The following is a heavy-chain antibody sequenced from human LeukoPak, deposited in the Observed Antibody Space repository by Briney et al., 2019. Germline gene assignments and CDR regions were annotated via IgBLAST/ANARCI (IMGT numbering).Heavy chain of an antibody. D-gene: IGHD5-12*01. CDR1: GFTFSNYA. CDR3: ARDREATLLIPRKRGYYFDY. J-gene: IGHJ4*02. CDR2: ISGSGGST. Sequence: HPGGSLRLSCAASGFTFSNYAMSWVRQAPGKGLEWVSIISGSGGSTYYADSVKGRFTISRDNSKNTLYLQMNSLRAEDTAVYYCARDREATLLIPRKRGYYFDYWGQGTLVTVSS. V-gene: IGHV3-23*01.